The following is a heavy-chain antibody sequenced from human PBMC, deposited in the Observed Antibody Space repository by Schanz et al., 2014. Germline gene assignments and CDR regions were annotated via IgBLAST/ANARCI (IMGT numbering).Heavy chain of an antibody. CDR2: ISGRDGST. J-gene: IGHJ5*02. V-gene: IGHV3-23*01. Sequence: VQLLESGGGLVQPGGSLRLSCAASGFTFSSYAMSWVRQAPGKGLEWVSAISGRDGSTYYADSVRGRFTISRDNSKNTLYLQMNSLRAEDTAVYYCATASSPVREAGAGSSFHLWGQGTLVTVSP. D-gene: IGHD6-13*01. CDR1: GFTFSSYA. CDR3: ATASSPVREAGAGSSFHL.